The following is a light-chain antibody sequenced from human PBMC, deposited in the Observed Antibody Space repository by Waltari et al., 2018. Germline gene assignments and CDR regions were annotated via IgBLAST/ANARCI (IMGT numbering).Light chain of an antibody. Sequence: QSLLTQPPSASGTPGQRVIISCSGSSSNIGNNYVYWYQHVPGRAPKLLICRNDRGPLGVPDGVSGSNFGTSAARAISGLRCDDEADDYCAVWDNSRSVQWVFGGGTKLTVL. CDR1: SSNIGNNY. V-gene: IGLV1-47*01. CDR2: RND. CDR3: AVWDNSRSVQWV. J-gene: IGLJ3*02.